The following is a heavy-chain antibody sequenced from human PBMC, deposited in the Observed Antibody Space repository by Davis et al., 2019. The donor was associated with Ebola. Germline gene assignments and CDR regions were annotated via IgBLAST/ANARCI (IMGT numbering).Heavy chain of an antibody. CDR3: AREPIVVVTATYYYYGMDV. CDR2: INPSGGST. CDR1: GYTFTSYY. D-gene: IGHD2-21*02. V-gene: IGHV1-46*03. Sequence: ASVKVSCKASGYTFTSYYMHWVRHAPGQGLEWMGIINPSGGSTSYAQKFQGRVTMTRDTSTSTVYMELSSLRSEDTAVYYCAREPIVVVTATYYYYGMDVWGQGTTVTVSS. J-gene: IGHJ6*02.